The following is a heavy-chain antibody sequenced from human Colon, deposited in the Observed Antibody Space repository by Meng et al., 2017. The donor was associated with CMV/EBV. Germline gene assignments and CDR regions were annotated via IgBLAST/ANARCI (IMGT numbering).Heavy chain of an antibody. CDR1: GYTFTGFL. Sequence: QVLAVHGGAGLKNPGASLKVSCKAFGYTFTGFLMSWVRQAPGQGLEWLGVINPITGGTNYAQKFQGRVTMTRDTSMNTAYMELSRLRSDDTAVYYCASLSGGDFDYWGQGTLVTVSS. V-gene: IGHV1-2*02. J-gene: IGHJ4*02. D-gene: IGHD1-26*01. CDR2: INPITGGT. CDR3: ASLSGGDFDY.